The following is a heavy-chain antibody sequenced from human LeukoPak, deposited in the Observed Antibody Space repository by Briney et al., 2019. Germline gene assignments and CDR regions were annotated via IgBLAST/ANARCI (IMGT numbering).Heavy chain of an antibody. Sequence: ASVKVSCKASGGTFSSYATSWVRQAPGQGLEWMGWISAYNGNTNYAQKLQGRVTMTTDTSTSTAYMELRSLRSDDTAVYYCARASVVPAATFDYWGQGTLVTVSS. D-gene: IGHD2-2*01. V-gene: IGHV1-18*01. J-gene: IGHJ4*02. CDR1: GGTFSSYA. CDR2: ISAYNGNT. CDR3: ARASVVPAATFDY.